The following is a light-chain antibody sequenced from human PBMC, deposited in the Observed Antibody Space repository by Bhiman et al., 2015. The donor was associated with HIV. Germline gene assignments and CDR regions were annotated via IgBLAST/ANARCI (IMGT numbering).Light chain of an antibody. J-gene: IGLJ3*02. CDR2: NTD. CDR1: SGSVSTSSY. CDR3: CSYAGSRNWV. V-gene: IGLV8-61*01. Sequence: QTVVTQEPSFSVSPGETVTLTCALNSGSVSTSSYPTWYQQTPGQPPRTLIYNTDIRSSGVPDRFSGSKSGNTASLTISGLQAEDEADYYCCSYAGSRNWVFGGGTKLTVL.